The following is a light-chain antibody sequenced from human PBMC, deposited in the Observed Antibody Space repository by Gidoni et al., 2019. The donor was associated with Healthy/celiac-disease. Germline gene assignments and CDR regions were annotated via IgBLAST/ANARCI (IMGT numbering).Light chain of an antibody. CDR1: QSVSSY. V-gene: IGKV3-11*01. CDR3: QQRSNWPPKYT. CDR2: DAS. J-gene: IGKJ2*01. Sequence: DIVLTQSPATLSLSPGERATLSCSASQSVSSYLAWYQQKPGQAPRLLIDDASNRATGIPARFSGSGSGTDFTLTISSLEPEDFAVYYCQQRSNWPPKYTFGQGTKLQIK.